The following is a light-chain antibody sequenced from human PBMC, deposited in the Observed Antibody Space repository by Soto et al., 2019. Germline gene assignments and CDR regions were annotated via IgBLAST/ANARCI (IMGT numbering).Light chain of an antibody. CDR2: WAS. CDR3: QQYYATPFT. Sequence: DIVMTQSPDSLAVSLGERATINCKSSQSVLYDSNNLNYLAWYQQKPGEPPNLLIYWASTRESVVPDRFSGSGSGTEFTLTISSLQAEDVAVYYCQQYYATPFTFGPGTRVDI. J-gene: IGKJ3*01. CDR1: QSVLYDSNNLNY. V-gene: IGKV4-1*01.